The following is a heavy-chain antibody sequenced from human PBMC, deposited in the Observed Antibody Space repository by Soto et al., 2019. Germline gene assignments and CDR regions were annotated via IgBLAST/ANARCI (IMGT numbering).Heavy chain of an antibody. CDR2: INAGNGNT. Sequence: QVQLVQSGAEVKKPGASVKVSCKASGYTFTSYAMHWVRQAPGQRLEWMGWINAGNGNTKYSQKFQGRVTITRDTSASTAYMELSSLRSEDTAVYYCARDLTVTSTRYDYYYGMDVCGQGTTVPVSS. V-gene: IGHV1-3*01. CDR3: ARDLTVTSTRYDYYYGMDV. D-gene: IGHD3-9*01. J-gene: IGHJ6*02. CDR1: GYTFTSYA.